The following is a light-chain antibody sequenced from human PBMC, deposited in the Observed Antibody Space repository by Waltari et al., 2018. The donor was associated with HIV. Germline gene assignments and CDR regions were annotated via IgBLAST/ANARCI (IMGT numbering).Light chain of an antibody. Sequence: QSALTQPASVSGSPGQSIPISCTGTSSHVGSADLFARYQQHPGRAPNLTIYEVTKRPSGFSNRFSGSKSGNTASLTISGLQAEDEADYYCCSCPRSGIRYVFGTGTKVTVL. CDR2: EVT. CDR3: CSCPRSGIRYV. J-gene: IGLJ1*01. V-gene: IGLV2-23*02. CDR1: SSHVGSADL.